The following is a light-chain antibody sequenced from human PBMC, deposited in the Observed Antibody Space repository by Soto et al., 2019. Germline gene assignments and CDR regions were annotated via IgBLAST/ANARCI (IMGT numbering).Light chain of an antibody. J-gene: IGKJ1*01. CDR2: WAS. Sequence: DIVMTQSPDSLAVSLGERATINCKSSQSVLHSSNNKNYLAWYQQKPGQPPKLLIYWASTRESGVHDRFSGSGSGTDFTLTISSLQAEDVAVYYCHQYSTTPRTFGQGTKVEIK. V-gene: IGKV4-1*01. CDR1: QSVLHSSNNKNY. CDR3: HQYSTTPRT.